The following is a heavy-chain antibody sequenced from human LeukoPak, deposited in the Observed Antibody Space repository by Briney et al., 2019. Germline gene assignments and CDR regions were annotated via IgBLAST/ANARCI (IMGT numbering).Heavy chain of an antibody. CDR1: GFTFTIFE. Sequence: GGSLRLSCAASGFTFTIFEMNWVRQAKGQGLEWVSYISSTDSTVFYADSVKGRFTISRDNAKNSLFLQMNSLRPEDSAVYYCARETDSTLFDYWGQGTLVTVSS. CDR3: ARETDSTLFDY. CDR2: ISSTDSTV. V-gene: IGHV3-48*03. J-gene: IGHJ4*02. D-gene: IGHD2-2*01.